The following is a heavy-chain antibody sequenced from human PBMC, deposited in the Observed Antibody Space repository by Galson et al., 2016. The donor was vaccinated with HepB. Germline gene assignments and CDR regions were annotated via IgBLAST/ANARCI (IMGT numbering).Heavy chain of an antibody. CDR3: ARAELLWFGDLLGAFDI. V-gene: IGHV5-51*01. Sequence: QSGAEVTKPGESLKISCKGSGYSFSSYWIAWVRQMPGKGLEYMGIMYPGDSDTRYSPSFQGQVIISADESINTAYLQWSSLKASDTAMYYCARAELLWFGDLLGAFDIWGQGTMVTVSS. CDR2: MYPGDSDT. J-gene: IGHJ3*02. CDR1: GYSFSSYW. D-gene: IGHD3-10*01.